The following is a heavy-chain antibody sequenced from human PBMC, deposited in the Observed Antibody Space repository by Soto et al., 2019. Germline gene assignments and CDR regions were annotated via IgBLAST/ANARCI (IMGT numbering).Heavy chain of an antibody. Sequence: KPSETLSLTCAVYGGSFSGYYWSWIRQPPGKGLEWIGEINHSGSTNYNPSLKSRVTISVDTSKNQFSLKLSSVTAADTAVYYCARRGSITIFGVRPPDYYYYMDVWGKGTTVTVSS. V-gene: IGHV4-34*01. D-gene: IGHD3-3*01. CDR3: ARRGSITIFGVRPPDYYYYMDV. CDR1: GGSFSGYY. J-gene: IGHJ6*03. CDR2: INHSGST.